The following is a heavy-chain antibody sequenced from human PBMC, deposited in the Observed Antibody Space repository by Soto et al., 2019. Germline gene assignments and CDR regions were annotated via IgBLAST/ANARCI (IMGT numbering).Heavy chain of an antibody. CDR1: GFTFSNAW. J-gene: IGHJ6*02. CDR3: TTIYCTNGVCYMDYYYYGMDV. V-gene: IGHV3-15*07. D-gene: IGHD2-8*01. Sequence: EVQLVESGGGLVKPGGSLRLSCAASGFTFSNAWMNWVRQAPGKGLEWVGRIKSKTDGGTTDYAAPVKGRFTISRDDSKNTLYLQMNSLKTEDTAVYYCTTIYCTNGVCYMDYYYYGMDVWGQGTTVTVSS. CDR2: IKSKTDGGTT.